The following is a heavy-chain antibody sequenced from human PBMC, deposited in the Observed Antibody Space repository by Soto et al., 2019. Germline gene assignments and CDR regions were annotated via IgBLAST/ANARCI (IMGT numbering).Heavy chain of an antibody. CDR1: GYTFTSYG. D-gene: IGHD3-3*01. CDR2: ISAYNGNT. CDR3: ARDRFLEWLLYRYAYYYGMDV. V-gene: IGHV1-18*01. Sequence: ASVKVSCKASGYTFTSYGISWVRQAPGQGLEWMGWISAYNGNTNYAQKLQGRVTMTTDTSTSTAYMELGSLRSDDTAVYYCARDRFLEWLLYRYAYYYGMDVWGQGTTVTVSS. J-gene: IGHJ6*02.